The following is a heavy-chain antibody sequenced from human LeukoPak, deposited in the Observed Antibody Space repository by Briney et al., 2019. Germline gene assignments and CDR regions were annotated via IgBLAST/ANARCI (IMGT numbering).Heavy chain of an antibody. J-gene: IGHJ4*02. CDR2: ISSSGSTI. CDR1: GFTFSSYE. V-gene: IGHV3-48*03. D-gene: IGHD3-10*01. CDR3: ARDTGSNLDY. Sequence: GGSLRLSCAASGFTFSSYEMNWVRQAPGKGLEWVSYISSSGSTIYYAGSVKGRFTISRDNAKNSLYLQMNSLRAEDTAVYYCARDTGSNLDYWGQGTLVTVSS.